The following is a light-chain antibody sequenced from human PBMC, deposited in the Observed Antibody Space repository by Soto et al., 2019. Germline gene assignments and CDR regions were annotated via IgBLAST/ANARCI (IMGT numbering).Light chain of an antibody. J-gene: IGKJ1*01. V-gene: IGKV1-8*01. CDR3: QQSYSTPPWT. Sequence: AIRMTQSPSSFSASTGDRVTITCRASQGISSYLAWYQQKPGKAPKLLIYAASNLQSGVPSRFSGSGSGTDFTLTINSLQPEDFATYFCQQSYSTPPWTFGQGTKVDIK. CDR1: QGISSY. CDR2: AAS.